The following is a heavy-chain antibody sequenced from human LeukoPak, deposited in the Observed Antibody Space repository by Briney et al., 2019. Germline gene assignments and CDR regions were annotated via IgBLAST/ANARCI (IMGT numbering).Heavy chain of an antibody. CDR3: ASESGSYLGAFDI. CDR1: GFTFSSYS. CDR2: ISSSSSYI. D-gene: IGHD1-26*01. Sequence: GGSLRLSCAASGFTFSSYSMNWVRQAPGKGLKWVSSISSSSSYIYYADSVKGRFTISRDNAKNSLYLQMNSLRAEDTAVYYCASESGSYLGAFDIWGQGTMVTVSS. J-gene: IGHJ3*02. V-gene: IGHV3-21*01.